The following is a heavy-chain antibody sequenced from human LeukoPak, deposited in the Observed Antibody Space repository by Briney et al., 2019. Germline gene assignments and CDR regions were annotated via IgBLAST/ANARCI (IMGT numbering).Heavy chain of an antibody. D-gene: IGHD3-22*01. Sequence: GGSLRLSCAASGFTFSSYWMSWVRQAPGKGLEWVANIKQDGSEKYYVDSVKGRFTISRDNAKNSLYLQMNSLRAEDTAVYYCASDPYDSSGTDAFDIWGQGTMVTVSS. CDR1: GFTFSSYW. CDR3: ASDPYDSSGTDAFDI. CDR2: IKQDGSEK. J-gene: IGHJ3*02. V-gene: IGHV3-7*01.